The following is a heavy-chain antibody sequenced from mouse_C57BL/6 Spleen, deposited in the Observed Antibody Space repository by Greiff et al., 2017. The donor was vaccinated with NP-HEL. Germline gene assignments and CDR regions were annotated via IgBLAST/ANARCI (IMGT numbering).Heavy chain of an antibody. CDR2: IDPSDSYT. Sequence: QVQLQQPGAELVMPGASVKLSCKASGYTFTSYWMHWVKQRPGQGLEWIGEIDPSDSYTNYNQKFKGKSTLTVDKSSSTAYMQIRSLTSEDSAVYYCARSYSNPYYALCCWGKGATVTVAS. V-gene: IGHV1-69*01. CDR3: ARSYSNPYYALCC. D-gene: IGHD2-5*01. CDR1: GYTFTSYW. J-gene: IGHJ4*01.